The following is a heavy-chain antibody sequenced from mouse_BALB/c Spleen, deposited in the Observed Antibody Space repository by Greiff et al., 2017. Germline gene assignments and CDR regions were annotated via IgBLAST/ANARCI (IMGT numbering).Heavy chain of an antibody. Sequence: VKLVESGPGLVAPSQSLSITCTVSGFSLTSYDVHWVRQPPGKGLEWLGVIWAGGSTNYNSALMSRLSISKDNSKSQVFLKMNSLQTDDTAMYYCARYYYGTGYYYAMDYWGQGTSVTVSS. CDR2: IWAGGST. CDR3: ARYYYGTGYYYAMDY. J-gene: IGHJ4*01. D-gene: IGHD1-1*01. V-gene: IGHV2-9*02. CDR1: GFSLTSYD.